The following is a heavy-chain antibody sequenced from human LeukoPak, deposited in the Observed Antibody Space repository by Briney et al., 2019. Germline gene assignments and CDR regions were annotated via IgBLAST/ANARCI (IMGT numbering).Heavy chain of an antibody. D-gene: IGHD4-17*01. Sequence: PSETLSLTCTVSGGSISSYYWSWIRQPPGKGLEWVGYIYHSGSTNYNPSLKSRVTISVDTSKNQFSLKLSSVTAADTAVYYCARDNLYGDYVDYWGQGTLVTVSS. CDR1: GGSISSYY. J-gene: IGHJ4*02. V-gene: IGHV4-59*01. CDR3: ARDNLYGDYVDY. CDR2: IYHSGST.